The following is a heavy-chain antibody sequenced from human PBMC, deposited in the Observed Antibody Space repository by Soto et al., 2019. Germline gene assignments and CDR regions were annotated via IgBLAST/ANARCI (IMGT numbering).Heavy chain of an antibody. D-gene: IGHD3-10*01. V-gene: IGHV4-34*01. J-gene: IGHJ5*02. Sequence: SETLSLTCAVYGGSFSGYYWSWIRQPPGKGLEWIGEINHSGSTNYNPSLKSRVTISVDTSKNQFSLKLSSVTAADTAVYYCARAGRITMVRGRVEKRWFDPWGQGTLVTVSS. CDR2: INHSGST. CDR3: ARAGRITMVRGRVEKRWFDP. CDR1: GGSFSGYY.